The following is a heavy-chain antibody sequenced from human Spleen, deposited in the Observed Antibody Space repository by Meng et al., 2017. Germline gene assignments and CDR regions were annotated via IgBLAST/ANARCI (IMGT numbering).Heavy chain of an antibody. CDR1: GFTISNYE. D-gene: IGHD6-19*01. CDR3: AKDVSSVSGWYGGPLDY. V-gene: IGHV3-23*01. J-gene: IGHJ4*02. CDR2: ISGSGGST. Sequence: GESLKISCAASGFTISNYEMSWVRQAPGKGLEWVSAISGSGGSTYYADSVKGRFTISRDNSKNTLYLQMNSLRAEDTAVYYCAKDVSSVSGWYGGPLDYWGQGTLVTVSS.